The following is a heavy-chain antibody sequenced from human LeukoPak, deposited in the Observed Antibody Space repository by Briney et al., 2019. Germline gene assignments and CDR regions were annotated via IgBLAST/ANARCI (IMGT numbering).Heavy chain of an antibody. D-gene: IGHD3-10*01. V-gene: IGHV4-39*01. J-gene: IGHJ5*02. CDR3: ARHWSYYGSGSPGGYNWFDP. CDR2: TFDSRST. Sequence: PSESMSLTCTVSAGSISSSSYYWGRIRQPPWNGLEWIGSTFDSRSTYYYPCLKSRVTISVDTSKNQFSLKLSSVTAADTAVYYCARHWSYYGSGSPGGYNWFDPWGQGTLVTVSS. CDR1: AGSISSSSYY.